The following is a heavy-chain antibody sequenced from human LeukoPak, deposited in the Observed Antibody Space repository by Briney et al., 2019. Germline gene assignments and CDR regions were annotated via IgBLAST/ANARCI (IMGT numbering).Heavy chain of an antibody. CDR1: GGSISSYY. V-gene: IGHV4-59*01. CDR3: ARGHPKNTYCSGGSCPRGDWFDP. J-gene: IGHJ5*02. CDR2: IYYSGST. D-gene: IGHD2-15*01. Sequence: SETLSLTCTVSGGSISSYYWSWIRQPPGKGLEWIGYIYYSGSTNYNPSLKSRVTISVDTSKNQFSLKLSSVTAADTAVYYCARGHPKNTYCSGGSCPRGDWFDPWGQGTLVTVSS.